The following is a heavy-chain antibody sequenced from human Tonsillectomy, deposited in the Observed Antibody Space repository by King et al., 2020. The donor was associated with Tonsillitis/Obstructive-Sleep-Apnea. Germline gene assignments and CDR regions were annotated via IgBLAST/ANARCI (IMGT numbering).Heavy chain of an antibody. Sequence: VQLVESGGDLIKPGGSLRLSCAASGFTFTNAWMSWVRQAPGKGREWGGRVKSKTEGGTTDYAAPVKGRFTISRDDSRNPLYLQMSSLKTEETAVYYCVTDFRQGGVVVDSWGPGTLVTVSS. D-gene: IGHD3-16*01. CDR2: VKSKTEGGTT. V-gene: IGHV3-15*01. CDR3: VTDFRQGGVVVDS. J-gene: IGHJ4*02. CDR1: GFTFTNAW.